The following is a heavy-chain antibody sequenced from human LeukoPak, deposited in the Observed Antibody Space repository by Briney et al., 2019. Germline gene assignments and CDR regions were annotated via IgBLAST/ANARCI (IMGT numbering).Heavy chain of an antibody. J-gene: IGHJ4*02. CDR3: ARRAAVAGKAGFDF. CDR2: IYTTGST. D-gene: IGHD6-19*01. V-gene: IGHV4-4*07. CDR1: GGSINSYY. Sequence: SETLSLTCTVSGGSINSYYWSWIRQPAGKGLEWIGRIYTTGSTNYNPSLKSRVNMSIDTSKNQFSLKLSSVTAADTAVYYCARRAAVAGKAGFDFWGQGTLVTVSS.